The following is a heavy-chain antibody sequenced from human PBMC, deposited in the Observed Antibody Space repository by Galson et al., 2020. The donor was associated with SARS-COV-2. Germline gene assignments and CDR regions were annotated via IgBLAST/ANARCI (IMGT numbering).Heavy chain of an antibody. CDR3: ARDSQGGNDYNYLLF. CDR1: GYTFTSYY. J-gene: IGHJ4*02. Sequence: ASVKVSCKASGYTFTSYYIHWVRQAPGQGLEWMGIINPRAGGTTYAQKFQGRVTMTRDTSTSTVYMELSSLRSEDTAVYYCARDSQGGNDYNYLLFWGQGTLVTVSS. D-gene: IGHD4-4*01. V-gene: IGHV1-46*01. CDR2: INPRAGGT.